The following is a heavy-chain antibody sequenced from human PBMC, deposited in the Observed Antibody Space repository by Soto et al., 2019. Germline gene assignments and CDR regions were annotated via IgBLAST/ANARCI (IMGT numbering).Heavy chain of an antibody. CDR3: ARGRGDPEYYFDF. J-gene: IGHJ4*02. CDR1: GGSISSGGYY. Sequence: SETLSLTCTVSGGSISSGGYYWSWIRQHPGKGLEWIGYIYYSGSTYYNPSLKSRVTISVDTSKNQFSLKLSSVTAADTAVYYCARGRGDPEYYFDFWAQGTLVTVSS. CDR2: IYYSGST. V-gene: IGHV4-31*03. D-gene: IGHD7-27*01.